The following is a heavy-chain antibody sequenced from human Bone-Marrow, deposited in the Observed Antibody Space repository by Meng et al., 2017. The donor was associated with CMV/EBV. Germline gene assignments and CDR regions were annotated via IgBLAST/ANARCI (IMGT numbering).Heavy chain of an antibody. J-gene: IGHJ4*02. CDR1: GYTFTSYY. CDR2: INPSGGST. Sequence: ASVKVSCKASGYTFTSYYMHWVRQAPGQGLEWMGIINPSGGSTSYAQKFQGRVTMTRDTSASTVYMELSSLRSEDTAVYYCARSVPAAWDFDYWGQGTLVTVSS. CDR3: ARSVPAAWDFDY. D-gene: IGHD2-2*01. V-gene: IGHV1-46*01.